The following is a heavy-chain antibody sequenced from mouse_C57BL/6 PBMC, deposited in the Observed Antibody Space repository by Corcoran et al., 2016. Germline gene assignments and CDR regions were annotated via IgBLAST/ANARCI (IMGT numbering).Heavy chain of an antibody. CDR3: ARFGRRIPYWYFDV. CDR2: INTYSGVP. J-gene: IGHJ1*03. D-gene: IGHD1-1*01. CDR1: GYTFTTYG. Sequence: QIQLVQSGPELKKPGETVKISCKASGYTFTTYGMSWVKQAPGKGLKWMGWINTYSGVPTYADDFKGRFAFSLETSASTAYLQINNLKNEDTATYFIARFGRRIPYWYFDVWGTGTTVTVSS. V-gene: IGHV9-3*01.